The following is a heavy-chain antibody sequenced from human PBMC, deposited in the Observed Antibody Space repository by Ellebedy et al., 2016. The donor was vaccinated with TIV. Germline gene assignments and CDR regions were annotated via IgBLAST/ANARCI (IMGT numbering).Heavy chain of an antibody. CDR1: GFTFGDFA. CDR3: TRDPVGVGPAFDV. CDR2: ITESGGNT. J-gene: IGHJ3*01. D-gene: IGHD4-23*01. Sequence: GESLKISCSGSGFTFGDFAVIWVRQAPGEGLEWVSSITESGGNTYYADSVKGRFTIYRDNSKDTLFLQMNRLRAETTAIYFCTRDPVGVGPAFDVWGQGTMVTVSS. V-gene: IGHV3-23*01.